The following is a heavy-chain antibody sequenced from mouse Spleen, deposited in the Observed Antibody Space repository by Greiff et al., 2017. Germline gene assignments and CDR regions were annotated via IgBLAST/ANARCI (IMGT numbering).Heavy chain of an antibody. D-gene: IGHD2-4*01. CDR3: ARKTYDYDGGNYFDY. V-gene: IGHV5-17*02. CDR2: ISSGSSTI. CDR1: GFTFSSFG. Sequence: EVQRVESGGGLVQPGGSRKLSCAASGFTFSSFGIHWVRQAPEKGLEWVAYISSGSSTIYYADTVKGRFTISRDNPKNTLFLQMTSLRSEDTAMYYCARKTYDYDGGNYFDYWGQGTTLTVSS. J-gene: IGHJ2*01.